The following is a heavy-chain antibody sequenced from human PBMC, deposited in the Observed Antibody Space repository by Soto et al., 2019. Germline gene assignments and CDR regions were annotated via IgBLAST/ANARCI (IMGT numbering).Heavy chain of an antibody. Sequence: QVQLVQSGAEVKKPGSSVKVSCKASAGTFSSYAISWVRQAPGQGLEWMGGIIPIFGTANYAQKFQGRVTITADESTSTAYMELSSLRSEDTAVYYCARDWVIVAQGAYYYYGMDVWGQGTTVTVSS. J-gene: IGHJ6*02. CDR3: ARDWVIVAQGAYYYYGMDV. CDR2: IIPIFGTA. V-gene: IGHV1-69*01. D-gene: IGHD2-21*01. CDR1: AGTFSSYA.